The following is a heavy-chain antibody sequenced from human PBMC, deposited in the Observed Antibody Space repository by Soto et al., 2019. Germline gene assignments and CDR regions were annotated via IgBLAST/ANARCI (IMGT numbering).Heavy chain of an antibody. J-gene: IGHJ5*02. CDR1: VGSISYISYC. V-gene: IGHV4-39*01. D-gene: IGHD2-15*01. Sequence: LXLTCTVSVGSISYISYCWGWIRQPPGKGLQWIGCMFYSGATYYNPSLKNRVTLSVDTSNNEFSLKLVSVTAPDTAVYYCARHKSGSDWLDPWGQGTLVTVSS. CDR2: MFYSGAT. CDR3: ARHKSGSDWLDP.